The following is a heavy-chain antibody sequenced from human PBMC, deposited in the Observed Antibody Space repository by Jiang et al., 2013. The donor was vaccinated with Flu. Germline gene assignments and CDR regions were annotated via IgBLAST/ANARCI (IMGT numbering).Heavy chain of an antibody. CDR2: IHHSGST. J-gene: IGHJ3*02. Sequence: GLVKPSETLSLICTVSGGSISSSSYYWGWIRQPPGKGLEWIGSIHHSGSTYKKVSLKSRVAMSVDKSKNQFSLSLTSVTPADMAVYYCARSRSFDWLLTAEGRDSFDIWGQGTVVTVSS. CDR3: ARSRSFDWLLTAEGRDSFDI. V-gene: IGHV4-39*01. D-gene: IGHD3-9*01. CDR1: GGSISSSSYY.